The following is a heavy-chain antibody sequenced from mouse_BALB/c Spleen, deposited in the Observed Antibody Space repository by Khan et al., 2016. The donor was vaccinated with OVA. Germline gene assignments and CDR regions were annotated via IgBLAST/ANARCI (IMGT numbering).Heavy chain of an antibody. CDR1: GYSITSDYA. CDR2: INYSGNT. V-gene: IGHV3-2*02. J-gene: IGHJ1*01. CDR3: AWISV. Sequence: EVQLQESGPGLVKPCQSLSLTCTVTGYSITSDYAWNWIRQLPENKLEWMGFINYSGNTSYNQSFKSRISITLDTSKNPFYLQFNSVTSEDTASSYCAWISVWGAGTTVTVSS.